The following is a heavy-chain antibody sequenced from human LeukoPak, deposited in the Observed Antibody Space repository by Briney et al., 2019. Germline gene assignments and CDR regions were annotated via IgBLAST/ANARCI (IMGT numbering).Heavy chain of an antibody. CDR2: ISYDGSNK. D-gene: IGHD3-3*01. J-gene: IGHJ4*02. CDR1: GFTFSSYA. V-gene: IGHV3-30*04. Sequence: PGRSLRLSCAASGFTFSSYAMHWVRQAPGKGLEWVAVISYDGSNKYYADSVKGRFTISRDNSKNTLYLQMNSLRAEDTAVYYCARESPAKFLEWLPCFDYWGQGTLVTVSS. CDR3: ARESPAKFLEWLPCFDY.